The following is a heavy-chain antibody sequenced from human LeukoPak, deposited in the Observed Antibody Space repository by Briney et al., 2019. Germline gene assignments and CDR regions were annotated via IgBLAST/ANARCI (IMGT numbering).Heavy chain of an antibody. V-gene: IGHV3-30*04. CDR2: ISYDGSNK. J-gene: IGHJ6*04. CDR3: ARDRSQVPADLYYYYYGMDV. CDR1: GFTFSSYA. D-gene: IGHD2-2*01. Sequence: GRSLRHSRAASGFTFSSYAMHWVRQAPGKGLEWVAVISYDGSNKYYAHSVKGRFTISRDNSKNTLYLQMNSLRAEDTAVYYCARDRSQVPADLYYYYYGMDVWGKGTTVTVSS.